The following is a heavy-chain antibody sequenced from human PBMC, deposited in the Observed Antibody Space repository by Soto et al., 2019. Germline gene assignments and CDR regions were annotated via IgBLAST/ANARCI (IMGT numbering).Heavy chain of an antibody. CDR2: ISAYKGNT. CDR1: GYTFITYG. D-gene: IGHD2-2*01. CDR3: AREGYCTRTSCSFGGYYYYGLDV. V-gene: IGHV1-18*04. Sequence: ASVKVSCKASGYTFITYGVSWVRQAPGQGLEWMGWISAYKGNTNYAQKLQGRVTMTTDTSTSTAYMELRSLRSDDTAVYYCAREGYCTRTSCSFGGYYYYGLDVWGQGTTVTVSS. J-gene: IGHJ6*02.